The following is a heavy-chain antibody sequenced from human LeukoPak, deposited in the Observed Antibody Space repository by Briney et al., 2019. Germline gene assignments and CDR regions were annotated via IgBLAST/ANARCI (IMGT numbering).Heavy chain of an antibody. V-gene: IGHV3-23*01. CDR3: ARAPVTSCRGAFCYPFDL. CDR2: TSSSDDGT. D-gene: IGHD2-21*01. J-gene: IGHJ4*02. CDR1: RFPLSSYA. Sequence: PGGSLRFSCAASRFPLSSYAMSWVRQVPGKGLEWVSATSSSDDGTYHADSVRGRFTIYRDNFRNTLYLQMNRLRVEDAALYYCARAPVTSCRGAFCYPFDLWGQGVLVTVSS.